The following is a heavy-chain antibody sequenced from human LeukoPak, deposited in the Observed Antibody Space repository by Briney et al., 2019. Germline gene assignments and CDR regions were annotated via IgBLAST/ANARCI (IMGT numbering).Heavy chain of an antibody. D-gene: IGHD3-3*01. J-gene: IGHJ4*02. Sequence: GGSLRLSCAASGFTFSSYWMSWVRQAPGKGLEWVANIKQDGSEKYYVDSVKGRFTISRDNAKNSLYLQMNSLRAEDTAVYYCARDGGVDPGSHDYWGQGTLDTVSS. V-gene: IGHV3-7*01. CDR1: GFTFSSYW. CDR2: IKQDGSEK. CDR3: ARDGGVDPGSHDY.